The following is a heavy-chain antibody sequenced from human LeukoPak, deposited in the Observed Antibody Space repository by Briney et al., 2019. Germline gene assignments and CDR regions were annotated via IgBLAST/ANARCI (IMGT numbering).Heavy chain of an antibody. CDR2: IIPILGIA. D-gene: IGHD3-22*01. CDR1: GGTSSSYA. V-gene: IGHV1-69*04. CDR3: AIDSYYYDNAFDI. J-gene: IGHJ3*02. Sequence: SVKVSCKASGGTSSSYAISWVRQAPGQGLEWMGRIIPILGIANYAQKFQGRVTITADKSTSTAYMELSSLRSEDTAVYYCAIDSYYYDNAFDIWGQGTMVTVSS.